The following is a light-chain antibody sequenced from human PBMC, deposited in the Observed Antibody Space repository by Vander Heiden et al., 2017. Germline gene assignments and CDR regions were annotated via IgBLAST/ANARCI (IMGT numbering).Light chain of an antibody. V-gene: IGLV3-21*02. Sequence: SYELTQPPSVSVAPGQTAGITCGGNNIATKNVHWYQQKSGQSPVLLVYDDSNRPSGIPGRFSGSTSGNTATLTISRVEAGDEADYYCQVWNTITDHVFGTGTKVTVL. CDR2: DDS. J-gene: IGLJ1*01. CDR1: NIATKN. CDR3: QVWNTITDHV.